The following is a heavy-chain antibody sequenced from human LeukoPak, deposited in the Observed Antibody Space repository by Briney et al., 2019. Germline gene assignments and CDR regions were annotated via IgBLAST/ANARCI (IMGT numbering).Heavy chain of an antibody. V-gene: IGHV4-59*08. J-gene: IGHJ6*02. D-gene: IGHD3-22*01. CDR1: GGSISSYY. CDR2: IYYGGST. Sequence: PSETLSLTCTVSGGSISSYYWSWIRQPPGKGLEWIGYIYYGGSTNYNPSLKSRVTISVDTSKNQFSLKLSSVTAADTAVYYCARHRYDSSGSSEYYGMDVWGQGTTVTVSS. CDR3: ARHRYDSSGSSEYYGMDV.